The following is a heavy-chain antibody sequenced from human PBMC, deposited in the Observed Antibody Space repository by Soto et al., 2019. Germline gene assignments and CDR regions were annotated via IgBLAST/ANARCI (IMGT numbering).Heavy chain of an antibody. J-gene: IGHJ6*02. V-gene: IGHV4-59*08. CDR1: GGSISSYY. Sequence: QVQLQESGPGLVKPSETLSLTCTVSGGSISSYYWSWIRQPPGKGLEWIGYIYYSGSTNYNPSLKCRVTISVDTSKNPFSLKLSSVTAADPAVYYCARLAAAGTSHHYGMDVWGQGTTVTVSS. D-gene: IGHD6-13*01. CDR2: IYYSGST. CDR3: ARLAAAGTSHHYGMDV.